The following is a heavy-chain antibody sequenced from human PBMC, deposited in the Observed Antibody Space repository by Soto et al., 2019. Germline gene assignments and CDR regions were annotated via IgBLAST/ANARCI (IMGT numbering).Heavy chain of an antibody. V-gene: IGHV1-58*02. CDR2: IVVGSGNT. CDR1: VFTFTSSA. J-gene: IGHJ6*03. CDR3: AADTGYSSSWYYYYYYYMDV. D-gene: IGHD6-13*01. Sequence: GSSVKVSCKASVFTFTSSAMQWVRQARGQRLEWIGWIVVGSGNTNYAQKFQERVTITRDMSTSTAYMELSSLRSEDTAVYYCAADTGYSSSWYYYYYYYMDVWGKGTTVTVSS.